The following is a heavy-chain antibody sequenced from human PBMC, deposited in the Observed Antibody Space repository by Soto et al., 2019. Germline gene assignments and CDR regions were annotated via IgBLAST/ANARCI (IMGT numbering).Heavy chain of an antibody. CDR3: ARDQDIVVVPAASGTYNWFDP. V-gene: IGHV1-2*02. CDR1: GYTFTGYY. J-gene: IGHJ5*02. D-gene: IGHD2-2*01. Sequence: ASVKVSCKASGYTFTGYYMHWVRQAPGQGLEWMGWINPNSGDTNYAQKLQGRVTMTTDTSTSTAYMELRSLRSDDTAVYYCARDQDIVVVPAASGTYNWFDPWGQGTLVTVSS. CDR2: INPNSGDT.